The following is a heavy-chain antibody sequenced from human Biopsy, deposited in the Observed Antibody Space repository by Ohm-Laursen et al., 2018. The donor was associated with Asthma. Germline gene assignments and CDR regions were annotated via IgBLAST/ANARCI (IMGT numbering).Heavy chain of an antibody. CDR3: ARVPTTLRYFDL. J-gene: IGHJ2*01. Sequence: SETLSLTCTVSGGSVSSGSYYWSWIRQPPGKGLAWVSYISYSGSTDYNPSLKSRLTISMDTSKNQFSPKLSSVTAADTAVYYCARVPTTLRYFDLWGRGTLVTVPS. D-gene: IGHD2-15*01. CDR2: ISYSGST. CDR1: GGSVSSGSYY. V-gene: IGHV4-61*01.